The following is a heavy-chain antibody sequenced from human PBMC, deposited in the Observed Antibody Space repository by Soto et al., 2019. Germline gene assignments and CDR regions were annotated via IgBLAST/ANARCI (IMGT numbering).Heavy chain of an antibody. CDR1: GGSITRGGYY. CDR3: ARDPAP. J-gene: IGHJ5*02. V-gene: IGHV4-31*03. CDR2: IYNSGTT. Sequence: SETLSLTCTVSGGSITRGGYYWSWIRQHPGKGLEWIGYIYNSGTTYYNPSLKSRVTISVDTSKNQFSLKLTSVTAADTAVYYCARDPAPWGQGTLVTVSX.